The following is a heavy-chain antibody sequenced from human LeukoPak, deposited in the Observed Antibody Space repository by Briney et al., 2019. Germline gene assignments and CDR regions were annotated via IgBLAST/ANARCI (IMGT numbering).Heavy chain of an antibody. V-gene: IGHV3-48*03. D-gene: IGHD7-27*01. J-gene: IGHJ4*02. CDR1: GFTFSNCA. CDR3: ARDLGMEFDY. Sequence: GGSLRLSCAASGFTFSNCAMSWVRQAPGKGLEWVSYISSSGSTIYYADSVKGRFTISRDNAKNSLYLQMNSLRAEDTAVYYCARDLGMEFDYWGQGTLVTVSS. CDR2: ISSSGSTI.